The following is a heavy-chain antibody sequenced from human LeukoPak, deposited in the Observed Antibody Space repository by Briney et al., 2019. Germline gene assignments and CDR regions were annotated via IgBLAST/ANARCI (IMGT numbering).Heavy chain of an antibody. J-gene: IGHJ4*02. D-gene: IGHD2-15*01. CDR2: FDPEDGET. V-gene: IGHV1-24*01. Sequence: GASVKVSCKVSGYTLTELSMHWVRQAPGKGLEWMGGFDPEDGETIYAQKFQGRVTMTEDTSTDTAYMELSSLRSEDTAVYYCATEGVGGYCSGGSCYLSDYYFDYWGQGTLVTVSS. CDR1: GYTLTELS. CDR3: ATEGVGGYCSGGSCYLSDYYFDY.